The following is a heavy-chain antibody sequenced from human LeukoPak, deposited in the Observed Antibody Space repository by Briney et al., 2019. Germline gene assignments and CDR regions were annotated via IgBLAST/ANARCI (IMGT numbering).Heavy chain of an antibody. CDR3: ARTMVVTGFDY. D-gene: IGHD4-23*01. Sequence: PSETLSLTCTVSGGPISSYYWSWIRQPPGKGLEWIGYIYYSGSTNYNPSLKSRVTISVDTSKNQFSLKLSSVTAADTAVYYCARTMVVTGFDYWGQGTLVTVSS. J-gene: IGHJ4*02. V-gene: IGHV4-59*01. CDR2: IYYSGST. CDR1: GGPISSYY.